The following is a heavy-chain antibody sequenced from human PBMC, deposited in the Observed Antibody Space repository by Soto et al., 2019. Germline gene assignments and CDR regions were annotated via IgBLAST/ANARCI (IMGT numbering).Heavy chain of an antibody. CDR1: GFSLSPYC. CDR3: ARDLGGPDY. D-gene: IGHD3-16*01. J-gene: IGHJ4*02. Sequence: QPGGSVRLSCAASGFSLSPYCMHWVRQVPGRELEWVARLSSDGFGAAYADSVKGRFFISRDIARNTLSLQMNSLRADDTAVYYCARDLGGPDYWGRGTSVTVS. V-gene: IGHV3-74*03. CDR2: LSSDGFGA.